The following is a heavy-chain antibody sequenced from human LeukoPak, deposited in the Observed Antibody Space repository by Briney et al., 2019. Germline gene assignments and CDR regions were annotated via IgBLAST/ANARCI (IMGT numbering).Heavy chain of an antibody. J-gene: IGHJ4*02. D-gene: IGHD6-19*01. Sequence: PGGSLRLSCAASGFTFSSYAMSWVRQAPGKGLEWVSTISGTDYSTYYADSVKGRFTISRDNSKNTLYLQMNSLRAEDTAVYYCAKDGRSYSSGWPPFDYWGQGALVTVSS. CDR2: ISGTDYST. V-gene: IGHV3-23*01. CDR3: AKDGRSYSSGWPPFDY. CDR1: GFTFSSYA.